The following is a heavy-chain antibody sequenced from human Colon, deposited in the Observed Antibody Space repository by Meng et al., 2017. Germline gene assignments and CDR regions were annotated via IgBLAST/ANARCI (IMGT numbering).Heavy chain of an antibody. CDR3: ASDVMVRGVNYYYYGMDV. CDR1: GGTFSSYT. J-gene: IGHJ6*02. D-gene: IGHD3-10*01. CDR2: IIPILGIA. Sequence: SAKVSCKASGGTFSSYTISWVRQAPGQGLEWMGRIIPILGIANYAQKFQGRVTITADKSTSTAYMELSSLRSEDTAVYYCASDVMVRGVNYYYYGMDVWGQGTTVTVSS. V-gene: IGHV1-69*02.